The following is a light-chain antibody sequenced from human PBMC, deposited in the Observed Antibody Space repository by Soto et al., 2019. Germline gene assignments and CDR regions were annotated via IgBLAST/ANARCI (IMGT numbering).Light chain of an antibody. Sequence: IQMTQSPSSVSASIGDRVSITCRASQGISTYLGWYQQKPGKAPKLLIYAASSLQTGVPSRFSGSGSGTDFTLTISGLQPEDFGTYYCQQAISFPITFGQGTRLEIK. J-gene: IGKJ5*01. V-gene: IGKV1-12*01. CDR2: AAS. CDR1: QGISTY. CDR3: QQAISFPIT.